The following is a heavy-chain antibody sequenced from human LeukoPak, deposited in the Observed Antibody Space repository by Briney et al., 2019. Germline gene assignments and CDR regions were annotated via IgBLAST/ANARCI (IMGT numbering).Heavy chain of an antibody. CDR2: ISSSSSYI. D-gene: IGHD2-8*02. Sequence: GGSLRLSCAASGFTFSSYIMNWVRQAPGKGLEWVSSISSSSSYIYYADSVKGRFTISRDNAKNSLYLQMNSLRAEDTAVYYCARELDYLPLGGVFDYWGQGTLVTVSS. V-gene: IGHV3-21*01. CDR3: ARELDYLPLGGVFDY. CDR1: GFTFSSYI. J-gene: IGHJ4*02.